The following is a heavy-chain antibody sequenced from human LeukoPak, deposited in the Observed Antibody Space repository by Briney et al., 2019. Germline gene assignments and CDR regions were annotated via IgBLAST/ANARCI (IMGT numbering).Heavy chain of an antibody. J-gene: IGHJ4*02. Sequence: PGGSLRLSCAASGFTFSSYWMSWVRQAPGKGLEWVANIKQDGSEKYYVDSVKGRFTISRDNAKNSLYLQMNSLRAEDTAVYYCARARTPFRVQYFDYWGQGTLVTVSS. D-gene: IGHD1-1*01. CDR1: GFTFSSYW. V-gene: IGHV3-7*01. CDR3: ARARTPFRVQYFDY. CDR2: IKQDGSEK.